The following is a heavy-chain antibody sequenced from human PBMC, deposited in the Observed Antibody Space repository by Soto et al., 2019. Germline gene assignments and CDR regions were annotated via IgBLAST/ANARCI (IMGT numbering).Heavy chain of an antibody. V-gene: IGHV4-31*03. J-gene: IGHJ4*02. CDR1: GGSISSGGYY. CDR3: ARVTITIFGVVIYWDY. Sequence: SETLSLTCTVSGGSISSGGYYWSWIRQHPGKGLEWIGYIYYSGSTYYNPSLKSRVTISVDTSKNQFSLKLSSVTAADTAVYYCARVTITIFGVVIYWDYWGQGTLVTVSS. CDR2: IYYSGST. D-gene: IGHD3-3*01.